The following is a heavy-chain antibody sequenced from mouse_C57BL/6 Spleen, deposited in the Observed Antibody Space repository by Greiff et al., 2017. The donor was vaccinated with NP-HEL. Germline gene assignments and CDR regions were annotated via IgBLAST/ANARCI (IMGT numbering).Heavy chain of an antibody. V-gene: IGHV2-5*01. Sequence: QVQLKQSGPGLVQPSQSLSITCTVSGFSLTSYGVHWVRQSPGKGLEWLGVIWRGGSTDYTAAFMSRLSITKDNSKSQVFFKMNSLQADDTAIYYCAKKDYSKGDAMDYWGQGTSVTVSS. CDR1: GFSLTSYG. D-gene: IGHD2-5*01. J-gene: IGHJ4*01. CDR2: IWRGGST. CDR3: AKKDYSKGDAMDY.